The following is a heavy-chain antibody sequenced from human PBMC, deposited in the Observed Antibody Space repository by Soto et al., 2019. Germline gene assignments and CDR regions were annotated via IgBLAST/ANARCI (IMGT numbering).Heavy chain of an antibody. V-gene: IGHV1-18*01. Sequence: QVQLVQSGAEVKKPGASVKVSCKASGYTFTSYGISWVRQAPGQGLEWMGWISAYNGNTNYAQKLQGRVTMTTDTSTSTAYVELRSLRSDDTAVYYCARRYSSSWYRSTYFDYWGQGTLVTVSS. CDR1: GYTFTSYG. CDR3: ARRYSSSWYRSTYFDY. D-gene: IGHD6-13*01. CDR2: ISAYNGNT. J-gene: IGHJ4*02.